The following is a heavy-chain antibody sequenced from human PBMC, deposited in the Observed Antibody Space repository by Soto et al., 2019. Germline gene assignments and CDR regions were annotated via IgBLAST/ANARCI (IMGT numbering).Heavy chain of an antibody. V-gene: IGHV6-1*01. CDR1: GDSVSSKTAT. CDR2: TYYRSKWYN. Sequence: QVQLQQSGPGLVKPSQTLSLICAISGDSVSSKTATWNWIRQAPSRGLEWLGRTYYRSKWYNDYAVSVKSRVVNTPDTSNKQLSLQLNPVTPDDAAVYFCAREGSGFHWYFDLWGRGTLVTVSS. D-gene: IGHD5-12*01. J-gene: IGHJ2*01. CDR3: AREGSGFHWYFDL.